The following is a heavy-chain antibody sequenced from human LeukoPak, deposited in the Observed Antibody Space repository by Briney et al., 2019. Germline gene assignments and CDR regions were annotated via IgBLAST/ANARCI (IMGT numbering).Heavy chain of an antibody. CDR3: ARRYFDY. Sequence: PGGSLRLSCAASGFTFDDYAMHWVRQAPGKGLEWVSGISWNSGSIGYADSVKGRFTISRDNAKNLLYLQMNSLRAEDTAVYYCARRYFDYWGQGTLVTVSS. CDR1: GFTFDDYA. V-gene: IGHV3-9*01. CDR2: ISWNSGSI. J-gene: IGHJ4*02.